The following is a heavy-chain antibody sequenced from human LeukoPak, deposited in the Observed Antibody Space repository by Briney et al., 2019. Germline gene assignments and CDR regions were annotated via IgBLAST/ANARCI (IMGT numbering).Heavy chain of an antibody. Sequence: SETLSLICAVYGGSFSGYYWSWIRQPPGKGLEWIGEINHSGSTNYNPSLKSRVTISVDTSKNQFSLKLSSVTAADTAVYYCAREHMVRGVINRWGQGALVTVSS. J-gene: IGHJ4*02. V-gene: IGHV4-34*01. D-gene: IGHD3-10*01. CDR3: AREHMVRGVINR. CDR2: INHSGST. CDR1: GGSFSGYY.